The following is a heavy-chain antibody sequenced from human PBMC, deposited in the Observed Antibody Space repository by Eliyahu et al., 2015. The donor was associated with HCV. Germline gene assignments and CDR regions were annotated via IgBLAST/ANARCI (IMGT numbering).Heavy chain of an antibody. J-gene: IGHJ3*02. V-gene: IGHV1-8*01. Sequence: QVQLVQSGAEVKKPGASVKVSCKASGYTFXSYXINWXRQATGQXLEWMGWMNPNSGNTGYAQKFQGRVTMTRNTSISTAYMELSSLRSEDTAVYYCARNHGGTYYDFWSGYYFASSRERHDAFDIWGQGTMVTVSS. CDR3: ARNHGGTYYDFWSGYYFASSRERHDAFDI. D-gene: IGHD3-3*01. CDR2: MNPNSGNT. CDR1: GYTFXSYX.